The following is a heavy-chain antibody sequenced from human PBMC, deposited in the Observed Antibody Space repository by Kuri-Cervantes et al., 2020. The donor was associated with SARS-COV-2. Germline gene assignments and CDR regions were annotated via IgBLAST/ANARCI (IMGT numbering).Heavy chain of an antibody. CDR2: IWYDGSNK. CDR1: GFTFRSSG. J-gene: IGHJ6*02. V-gene: IGHV3-33*08. D-gene: IGHD4-11*01. CDR3: ARCAFTDYSNYYYYYYYGMDV. Sequence: GGSLRLSCAASGFTFRSSGMHWVRQAPGKGLEWVAVIWYDGSNKYYADSVKGRFTISRDNSKNTLYLQMNSLRAEDTAVYYCARCAFTDYSNYYYYYYYGMDVWGQGTTVTVSS.